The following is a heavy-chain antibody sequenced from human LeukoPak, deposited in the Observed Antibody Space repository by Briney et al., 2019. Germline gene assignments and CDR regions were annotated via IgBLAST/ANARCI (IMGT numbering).Heavy chain of an antibody. CDR3: ARHTSMATRTNWFDP. CDR2: MYYSGST. Sequence: SETLSLTCTVSGGSISDYYWSWIRQAPGKGLEWIGYMYYSGSTKYNPSLKSRVTISVDTSKNHFSLTLSSVTAADTAVYYCARHTSMATRTNWFDPWGQGTLVTVSS. V-gene: IGHV4-59*08. D-gene: IGHD5-24*01. J-gene: IGHJ5*02. CDR1: GGSISDYY.